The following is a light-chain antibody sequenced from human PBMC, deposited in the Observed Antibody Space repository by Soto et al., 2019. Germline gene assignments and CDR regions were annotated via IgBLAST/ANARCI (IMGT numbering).Light chain of an antibody. V-gene: IGLV1-51*02. Sequence: QSVLTQPPSVSAAPGQKVTISSSRRSSNIGKNYVSWYQQLPGTAPKLLIYENNKRPSGIPDRFSGSKSGTSATLDITGLQTEDEADYYCGTWDSSLSAVFGTGTKVTVL. CDR3: GTWDSSLSAV. J-gene: IGLJ1*01. CDR1: SSNIGKNY. CDR2: ENN.